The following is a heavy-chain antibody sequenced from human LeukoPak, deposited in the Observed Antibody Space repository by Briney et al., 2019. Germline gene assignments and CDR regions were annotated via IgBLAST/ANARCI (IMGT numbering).Heavy chain of an antibody. V-gene: IGHV3-74*03. CDR1: GFSFRNYW. J-gene: IGHJ5*02. D-gene: IGHD5-18*01. CDR2: ISSDGSST. Sequence: GGSLRLSCAASGFSFRNYWMYWVRQAPGKGLVWVSRISSDGSSTKYEDSVKGRFTISRDTATNTLYLQMSSLRAEDTAVYYCARRFSYGYSHHWGEGTLVTVSS. CDR3: ARRFSYGYSHH.